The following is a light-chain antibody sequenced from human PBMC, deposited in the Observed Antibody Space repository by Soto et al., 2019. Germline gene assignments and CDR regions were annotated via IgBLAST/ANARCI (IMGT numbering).Light chain of an antibody. J-gene: IGKJ1*01. CDR3: QQYNAYST. CDR1: QSIASY. V-gene: IGKV1-39*01. CDR2: VAS. Sequence: DIQMTQSPSSLSASVGDSVTITFRASQSIASYVNWYQQKPGKAPKLLIYVASNLQSGVPSRFSGSGSGTEFTLTISSLQPDDFATYYCQQYNAYSTFGQGTKVDIK.